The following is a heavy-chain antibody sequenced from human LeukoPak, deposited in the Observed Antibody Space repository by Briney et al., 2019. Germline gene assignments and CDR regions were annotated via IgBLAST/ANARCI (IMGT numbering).Heavy chain of an antibody. J-gene: IGHJ4*02. V-gene: IGHV3-15*01. CDR2: IKSKTDGGTT. Sequence: PGGSLRLSCAASGFTFSNAWMSWVRQAPGKGLEWVGRIKSKTDGGTTDYAAPVKGRFTISRDDSKNTLYLQMNSLRAEDTAVYYCAKSRQPYYFDYWGQGTLVTVSS. CDR3: AKSRQPYYFDY. CDR1: GFTFSNAW.